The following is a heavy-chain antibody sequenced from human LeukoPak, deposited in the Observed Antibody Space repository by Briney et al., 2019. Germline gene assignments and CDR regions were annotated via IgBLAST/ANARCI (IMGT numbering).Heavy chain of an antibody. Sequence: ASVKVSCKASGYTFTSYYMHWVRQAPGQGLEWMGIINPSGGSTSYAQKFQGRVTMTRDTSTSTVYMELSSLRSEDTAVYYCARASRGSYYYDSSGYKIDYWGQGTLVTVSS. V-gene: IGHV1-46*01. D-gene: IGHD3-22*01. CDR1: GYTFTSYY. CDR3: ARASRGSYYYDSSGYKIDY. J-gene: IGHJ4*02. CDR2: INPSGGST.